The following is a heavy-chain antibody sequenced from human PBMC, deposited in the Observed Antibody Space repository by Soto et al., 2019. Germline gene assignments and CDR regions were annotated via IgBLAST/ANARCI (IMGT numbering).Heavy chain of an antibody. Sequence: ASVRASCNASGYTFTGYHMHSVRQAPGQRLEWIGWINPNSGGTNYAQMFQGRVTMTRDTSIRTAYMEVSRLRSDDTAVYYCARDRRFYDSGTYDIANDAFDVWGQGTMVTVS. V-gene: IGHV1-2*02. J-gene: IGHJ3*01. CDR1: GYTFTGYH. CDR2: INPNSGGT. CDR3: ARDRRFYDSGTYDIANDAFDV. D-gene: IGHD3-22*01.